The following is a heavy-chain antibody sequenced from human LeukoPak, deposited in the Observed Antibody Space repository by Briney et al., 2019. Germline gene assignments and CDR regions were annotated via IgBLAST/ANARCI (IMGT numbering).Heavy chain of an antibody. CDR2: ISYDGSNK. Sequence: GGSLRLSCAASGFTFSSYGMHWVRQAPGKGLEWVAVISYDGSNKYYADSVKGRFTISRDNSKNTLYLQMNSLRAEDTAVYYCAKDQSIASMDVWGQGITVTVSS. CDR3: AKDQSIASMDV. CDR1: GFTFSSYG. D-gene: IGHD6-6*01. J-gene: IGHJ6*02. V-gene: IGHV3-30*18.